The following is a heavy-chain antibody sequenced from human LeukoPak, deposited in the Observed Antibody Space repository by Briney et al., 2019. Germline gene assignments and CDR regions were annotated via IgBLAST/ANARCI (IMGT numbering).Heavy chain of an antibody. CDR1: GFTFSTYS. D-gene: IGHD4-17*01. Sequence: GGSLRLSCAASGFTFSTYSMNWGRQAPGKGLEWVSSISSSGSYIYYADSVKGRFSISRDNAKNSLYLQMNSLRAEDTAVYYCARGLGGDYDFSSTGGDLSWGQGTLVTVSS. CDR3: ARGLGGDYDFSSTGGDLS. V-gene: IGHV3-21*01. J-gene: IGHJ4*02. CDR2: ISSSGSYI.